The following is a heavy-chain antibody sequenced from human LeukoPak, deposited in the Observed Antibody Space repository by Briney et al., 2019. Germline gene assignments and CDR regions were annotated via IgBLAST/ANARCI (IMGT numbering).Heavy chain of an antibody. V-gene: IGHV4-39*01. J-gene: IGHJ4*02. CDR2: VYYSGST. Sequence: SETLSLTCTVSGGSSSSSSYYWGWIRQPLGEGLEWIGNVYYSGSTYYNPSLKSRATISVDTSKNQFSLKLSSVTAADTALYYCARLRGYYFDYWGQGILVTVSS. CDR3: ARLRGYYFDY. CDR1: GGSSSSSSYY.